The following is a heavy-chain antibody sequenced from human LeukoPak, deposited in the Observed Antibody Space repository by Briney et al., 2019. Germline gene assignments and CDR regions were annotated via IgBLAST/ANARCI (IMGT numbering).Heavy chain of an antibody. CDR2: INHN. D-gene: IGHD2/OR15-2a*01. Sequence: SETLSLTCAVSGASFSDFHWTWIRQSPGKGLGWIGEINHNNYNPSLKSRVTISLDTSKKQISLTLTSVTAADTAVYYCARGRRAFYQTRGNRFYYYMDVWGKGTTVIVSS. CDR3: ARGRRAFYQTRGNRFYYYMDV. J-gene: IGHJ6*03. CDR1: GASFSDFH. V-gene: IGHV4-34*01.